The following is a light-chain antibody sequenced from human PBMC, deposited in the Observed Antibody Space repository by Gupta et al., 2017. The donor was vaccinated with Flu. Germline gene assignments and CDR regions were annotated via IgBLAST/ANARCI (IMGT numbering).Light chain of an antibody. CDR2: EVS. J-gene: IGLJ3*02. Sequence: GTSSDVGGYNYVSWYQQHPGKAPKLMIYEVSYRPSGVSNRFSGSKSGNTASLTISGLQAEDEADYYCSSYTSSSTWVFGGGTKLTVL. V-gene: IGLV2-14*01. CDR1: SSDVGGYNY. CDR3: SSYTSSSTWV.